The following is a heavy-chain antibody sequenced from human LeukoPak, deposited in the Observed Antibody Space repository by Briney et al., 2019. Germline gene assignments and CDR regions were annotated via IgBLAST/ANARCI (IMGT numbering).Heavy chain of an antibody. Sequence: GGSLRLSCAASGFSFSTYAMNWVRQAPGKGLQWVSSITSRNSMLYADSVKGRFTITTDHAKTSLYLQMHSLRAEDTAVYYCARAPSGHDSWGQGTLVTVSS. CDR1: GFSFSTYA. D-gene: IGHD3-10*01. CDR3: ARAPSGHDS. J-gene: IGHJ4*02. CDR2: ITSRNSM. V-gene: IGHV3-69-1*01.